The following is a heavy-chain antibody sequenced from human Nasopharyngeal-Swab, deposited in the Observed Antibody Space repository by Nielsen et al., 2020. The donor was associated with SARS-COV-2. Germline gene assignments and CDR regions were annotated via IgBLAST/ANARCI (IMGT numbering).Heavy chain of an antibody. Sequence: ASVRVSCKASGYTFTGYYMHWVLQAPGQGLEWMGRINPNSGGTTYAQKFQGRVTMTRDTSISTAYMELSRLRSDDTAVYYCARDPSIAAAGTTAHFDYWGQGTLVTVSS. V-gene: IGHV1-2*06. CDR3: ARDPSIAAAGTTAHFDY. CDR2: INPNSGGT. D-gene: IGHD6-13*01. CDR1: GYTFTGYY. J-gene: IGHJ4*02.